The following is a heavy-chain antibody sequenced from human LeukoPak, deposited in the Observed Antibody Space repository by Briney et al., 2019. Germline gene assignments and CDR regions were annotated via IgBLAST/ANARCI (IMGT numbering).Heavy chain of an antibody. Sequence: SQTLSLTCTVSGGSISSGSYYWSWIRQPAGKGLEWIGRIYTSGSTNCNPSLKSRVTISVDTSKNQFSLKLSSVTAADTAVYYCARRTEWPYYYSMDVWGQGTTVTVSS. J-gene: IGHJ6*02. CDR1: GGSISSGSYY. V-gene: IGHV4-61*02. CDR3: ARRTEWPYYYSMDV. D-gene: IGHD3-3*01. CDR2: IYTSGST.